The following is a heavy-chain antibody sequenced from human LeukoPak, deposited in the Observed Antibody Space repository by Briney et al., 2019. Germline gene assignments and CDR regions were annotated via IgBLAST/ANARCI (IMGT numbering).Heavy chain of an antibody. V-gene: IGHV1-3*02. CDR3: ARELPSPNDHHYFDY. CDR1: GYTFTSYA. Sequence: ASVKVSCKASGYTFTSYAMHWVRQAPGQRLEWMGWSNAGNGNTKYSQEFQGRVTITRDTSASTAYMELSSLRSEDMAVYYCARELPSPNDHHYFDYWGQGTLVTVSS. D-gene: IGHD1-1*01. CDR2: SNAGNGNT. J-gene: IGHJ4*02.